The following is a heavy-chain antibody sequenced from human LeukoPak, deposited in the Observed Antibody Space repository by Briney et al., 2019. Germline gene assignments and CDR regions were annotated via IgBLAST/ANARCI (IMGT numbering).Heavy chain of an antibody. V-gene: IGHV3-30*03. Sequence: GGSLRLSCAASGFTFRNYWMSWVRQAPGKGLEWVAVISYDGSNRYYADSVKGRFTISRDNSKSTLYLQVDSLRAEDTAVYYCASNTGDWGQGTLVTVSS. CDR2: ISYDGSNR. CDR1: GFTFRNYW. D-gene: IGHD1-14*01. CDR3: ASNTGD. J-gene: IGHJ4*02.